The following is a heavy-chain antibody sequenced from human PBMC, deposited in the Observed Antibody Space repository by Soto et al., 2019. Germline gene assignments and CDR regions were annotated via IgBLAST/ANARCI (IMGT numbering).Heavy chain of an antibody. CDR3: ARVYPGSGWPYHYYGMDV. CDR2: IKQDGSEK. D-gene: IGHD6-19*01. Sequence: GGSLRLSCVASGFTFSTYWMSWFRQAPGKGPEWVANIKQDGSEKYYVDSVKDRFTISRDNAKNSLYLQMNSLRAEDSAVYYCARVYPGSGWPYHYYGMDVWGQGTTVTAP. CDR1: GFTFSTYW. V-gene: IGHV3-7*01. J-gene: IGHJ6*02.